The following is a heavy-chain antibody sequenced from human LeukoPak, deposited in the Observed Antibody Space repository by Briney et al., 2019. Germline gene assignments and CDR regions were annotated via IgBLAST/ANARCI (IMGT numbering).Heavy chain of an antibody. Sequence: PSETLSLTCTVSGGSISNSDYSWGWIRQPPGKGLECIGTIYYSGSTYYKSSLKSRVTISVDTSKNQFSLKLSSVTAADTAVYYCARRGSGYRQNYLDHWGQGILVTVSS. V-gene: IGHV4-39*07. CDR2: IYYSGST. D-gene: IGHD3-22*01. CDR1: GGSISNSDYS. CDR3: ARRGSGYRQNYLDH. J-gene: IGHJ4*02.